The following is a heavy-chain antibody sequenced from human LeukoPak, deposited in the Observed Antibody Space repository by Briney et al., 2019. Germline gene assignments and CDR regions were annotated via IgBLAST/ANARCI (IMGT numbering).Heavy chain of an antibody. J-gene: IGHJ4*02. CDR1: GFTFSSYN. CDR2: ITSSSTYI. D-gene: IGHD5-12*01. Sequence: GGSLRLSCAASGFTFSSYNMNWVRQAPGKGLEWVSSITSSSTYIYYADSVKGRFTISRDNAKNTLELQMNSLRGEDTAVYYCARGRIYSGYDDFDYWGQGTLVTVSS. CDR3: ARGRIYSGYDDFDY. V-gene: IGHV3-21*01.